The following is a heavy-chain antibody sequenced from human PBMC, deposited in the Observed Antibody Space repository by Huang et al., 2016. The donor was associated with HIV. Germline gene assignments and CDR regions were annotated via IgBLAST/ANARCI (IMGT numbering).Heavy chain of an antibody. Sequence: QVQLQESGPGLVKPSETLSLTCTVSGGSISSYYWSWIRQPAGKGLEWIGRIYTRGSTNYNPSRKGRVTMSVDTSKNQFSLKLSSVTAADTAVYYCARGGELLWFGEPGGWFDPWGQGTLVTVSS. CDR3: ARGGELLWFGEPGGWFDP. CDR1: GGSISSYY. D-gene: IGHD3-10*01. CDR2: IYTRGST. J-gene: IGHJ5*02. V-gene: IGHV4-4*07.